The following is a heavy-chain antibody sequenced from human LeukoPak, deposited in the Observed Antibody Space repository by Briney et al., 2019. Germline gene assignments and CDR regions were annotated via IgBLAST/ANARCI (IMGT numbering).Heavy chain of an antibody. CDR3: ARAHFVTNYFDS. D-gene: IGHD2-21*02. V-gene: IGHV3-11*04. Sequence: TGGSLILSCAASGFNFNDHYMSWIRQAPGKGLEWISYISSTGSTTYSADSVKGRFTISRDNAKNSLYLQLNYLTAEDTAVYYCARAHFVTNYFDSWGQGTLVTVSS. J-gene: IGHJ4*02. CDR2: ISSTGSTT. CDR1: GFNFNDHY.